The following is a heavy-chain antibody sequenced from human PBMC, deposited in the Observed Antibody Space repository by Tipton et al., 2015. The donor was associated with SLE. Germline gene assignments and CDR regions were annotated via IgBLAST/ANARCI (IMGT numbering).Heavy chain of an antibody. CDR1: GGSISSSSYY. Sequence: LRLSCTVSGGSISSSSYYWGWIRQPPGKGLEWIGSIYYSGSTYYNPSLKSRVTISVDTSKNQFSLKLSSMTAADTAVYFCARQSTRGGPLMFWGQGTLVTVSS. D-gene: IGHD2-8*01. CDR3: ARQSTRGGPLMF. V-gene: IGHV4-39*07. J-gene: IGHJ4*02. CDR2: IYYSGST.